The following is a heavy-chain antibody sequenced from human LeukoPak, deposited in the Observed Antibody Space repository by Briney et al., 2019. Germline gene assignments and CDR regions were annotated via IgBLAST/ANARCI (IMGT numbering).Heavy chain of an antibody. D-gene: IGHD3-16*01. V-gene: IGHV3-21*01. J-gene: IGHJ4*02. Sequence: GGSLRLSCAASGFTFSSYSMNWVRQAPGKGLEWVSSISSSSSSYIYYADSVKGRFTISRDNAKNSLYLQMNSLRAEDTAVYYCARALSHLWGADGLGYWGQGTLVTVSS. CDR1: GFTFSSYS. CDR2: ISSSSSSYI. CDR3: ARALSHLWGADGLGY.